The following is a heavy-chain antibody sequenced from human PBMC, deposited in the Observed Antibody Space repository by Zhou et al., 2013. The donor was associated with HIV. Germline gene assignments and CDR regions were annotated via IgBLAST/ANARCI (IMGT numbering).Heavy chain of an antibody. CDR1: GYTFSEYY. Sequence: QVQLVQSGAEVKPPGASVKVSCKASGYTFSEYYLHWVRQAPGQGLEWMGWINPNSGGTNYAQKFQGRVTMTRDTSISTAYMEVSRLRSDDTAVYYCARGRPYGGYSPFDYWGQGTLVTVSS. CDR2: INPNSGGT. J-gene: IGHJ4*02. V-gene: IGHV1-2*02. CDR3: ARGRPYGGYSPFDY. D-gene: IGHD5-12*01.